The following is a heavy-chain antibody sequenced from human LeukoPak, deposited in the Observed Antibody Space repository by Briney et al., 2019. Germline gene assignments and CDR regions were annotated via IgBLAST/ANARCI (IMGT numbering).Heavy chain of an antibody. CDR1: GLTFSNAW. Sequence: GGSLRLSCAASGLTFSNAWMSWVRQAPGKGLEWVGRIKSKTDGGTTDYAAPVKGRFTISRDDSKNTLYLQMNSLKTEDTAVYYCTTDKREKLLWFGELLNTPYYFDYWGQGTLVTVSS. J-gene: IGHJ4*02. CDR2: IKSKTDGGTT. D-gene: IGHD3-10*01. CDR3: TTDKREKLLWFGELLNTPYYFDY. V-gene: IGHV3-15*01.